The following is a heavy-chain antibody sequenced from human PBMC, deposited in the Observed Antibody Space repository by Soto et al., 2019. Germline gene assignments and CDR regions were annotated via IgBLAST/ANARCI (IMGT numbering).Heavy chain of an antibody. CDR3: ARGVRITIFGVDYYYYYMDV. Sequence: GGSLRLSCAASGFTFSSYSMNWVRQAPGKGLEWVSSISSSSSYIYYADSVKGRFTISRDNAKNSLYLQMNSLRAEDTAVYYCARGVRITIFGVDYYYYYMDVWGKGTTVTVSS. J-gene: IGHJ6*03. V-gene: IGHV3-21*01. CDR2: ISSSSSYI. D-gene: IGHD3-3*01. CDR1: GFTFSSYS.